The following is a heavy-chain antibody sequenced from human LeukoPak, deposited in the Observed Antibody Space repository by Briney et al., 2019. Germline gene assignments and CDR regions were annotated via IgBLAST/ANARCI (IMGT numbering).Heavy chain of an antibody. J-gene: IGHJ6*02. V-gene: IGHV3-13*01. CDR2: LGSAGDK. Sequence: GGSLRLSCAASGFTLSDYDIHWVRQPVGKGLDWVSGLGSAGDKYHAGSERGRFTISREDAENSVYLQMNGLRPEDTAIYYCARAKRETSTRPWTSGMDVWGQGTRVTVSS. D-gene: IGHD3/OR15-3a*01. CDR1: GFTLSDYD. CDR3: ARAKRETSTRPWTSGMDV.